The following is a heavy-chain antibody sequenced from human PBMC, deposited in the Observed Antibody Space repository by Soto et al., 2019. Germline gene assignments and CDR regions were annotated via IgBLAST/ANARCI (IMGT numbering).Heavy chain of an antibody. J-gene: IGHJ3*02. CDR1: VGTFSSYA. CDR3: ARAPLYCSGGSCLGHDAFDI. Sequence: SVKVSCKASVGTFSSYAISWVRQAPGQGLEWMGGIIPIFGTANYAQKFQGRVTITADESTSTAYMELSSLRSEDTAVYYCARAPLYCSGGSCLGHDAFDIWGQGTMVTVS. D-gene: IGHD2-15*01. CDR2: IIPIFGTA. V-gene: IGHV1-69*13.